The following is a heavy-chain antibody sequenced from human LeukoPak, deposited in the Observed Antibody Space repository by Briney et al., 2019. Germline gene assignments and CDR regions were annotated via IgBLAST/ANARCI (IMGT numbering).Heavy chain of an antibody. D-gene: IGHD4-17*01. CDR1: GFTFSIYW. CDR3: ARDSGLTTETTYWDY. CDR2: IKEDGSDK. Sequence: GGSLRLSCAASGFTFSIYWMSWVRQAPGKGLEWVANIKEDGSDKNYVDSVKGRFTISGDNAKNSLYLQMNSLRAEDTAVYYCARDSGLTTETTYWDYWGQGTLVAVSS. J-gene: IGHJ4*02. V-gene: IGHV3-7*05.